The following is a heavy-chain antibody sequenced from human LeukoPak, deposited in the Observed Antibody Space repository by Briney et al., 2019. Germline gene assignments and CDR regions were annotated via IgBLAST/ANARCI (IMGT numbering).Heavy chain of an antibody. Sequence: AGGSLRLSCAASGFTFSRYATTWVHQAPGKGLEWVSSISGGGGDTYYAGSVKGRFTISRDNSKDTLYLQMTGLRAEDTAVYYCAKDQDSSLSEFFGWFDSWGQGTLVTVSS. D-gene: IGHD6-19*01. CDR1: GFTFSRYA. J-gene: IGHJ5*01. CDR2: ISGGGGDT. CDR3: AKDQDSSLSEFFGWFDS. V-gene: IGHV3-23*01.